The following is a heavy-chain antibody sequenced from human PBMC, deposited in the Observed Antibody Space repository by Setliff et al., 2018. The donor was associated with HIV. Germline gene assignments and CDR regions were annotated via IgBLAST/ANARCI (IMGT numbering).Heavy chain of an antibody. CDR2: IYYSGST. D-gene: IGHD3-10*01. V-gene: IGHV4-39*01. J-gene: IGHJ5*02. CDR3: ARLGPKLLWCGQNWFNP. Sequence: SETLSLTCTVSGGSISSSSSYWGWIRQPPGKGLEWIGNIYYSGSTHSSPSLKSRLTISVETSKNQFSLKLNSVTAADTAVYYWARLGPKLLWCGQNWFNPWGQGTLVTVSS. CDR1: GGSISSSSSY.